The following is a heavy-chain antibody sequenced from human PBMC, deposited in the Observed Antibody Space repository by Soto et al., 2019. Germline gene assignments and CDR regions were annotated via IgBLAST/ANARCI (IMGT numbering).Heavy chain of an antibody. D-gene: IGHD3-16*01. J-gene: IGHJ4*02. CDR1: GFTFSSYS. Sequence: ESGGGLVKPGGSLRLSCAASGFTFSSYSMNWVRQAPGKGLEWVSSISSSSSYIYYADSVKGRFIISRDNAKNSLYLQMNSLRAEDTAVYYCATPYGGYYFDYWGQGTLVTVSS. CDR3: ATPYGGYYFDY. CDR2: ISSSSSYI. V-gene: IGHV3-21*01.